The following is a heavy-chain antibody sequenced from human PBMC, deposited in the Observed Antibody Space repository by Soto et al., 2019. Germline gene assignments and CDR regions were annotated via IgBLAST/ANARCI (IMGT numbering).Heavy chain of an antibody. Sequence: GGSLRLSCAASGFTFSSYGMHWVRQAPGKGLEWVAVISYDGSNKYYADSVKGRFTISRDNSKNRLYLQMNSLRAEDTAVYYCAKGSYSSSWYGYYYMDVWGKGTTVTVSS. CDR2: ISYDGSNK. D-gene: IGHD6-13*01. J-gene: IGHJ6*03. CDR3: AKGSYSSSWYGYYYMDV. CDR1: GFTFSSYG. V-gene: IGHV3-30*18.